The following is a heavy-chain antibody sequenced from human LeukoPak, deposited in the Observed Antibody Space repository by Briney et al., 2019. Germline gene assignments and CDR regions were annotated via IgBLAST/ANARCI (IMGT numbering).Heavy chain of an antibody. CDR3: ANEGDYFYGSGSYFHY. Sequence: SVKVSCKASGATFNSYTISWVRQAPGQGLEWMGRIIPILAIANYAQRFQGRVTIIADKSTSTAYMEMSSLRFEDTAVYYCANEGDYFYGSGSYFHYWGQGTLVAVSS. CDR1: GATFNSYT. V-gene: IGHV1-69*02. CDR2: IIPILAIA. J-gene: IGHJ4*02. D-gene: IGHD3-10*01.